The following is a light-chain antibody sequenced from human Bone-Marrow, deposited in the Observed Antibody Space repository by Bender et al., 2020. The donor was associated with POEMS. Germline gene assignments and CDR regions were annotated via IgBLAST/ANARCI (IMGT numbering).Light chain of an antibody. Sequence: SYGLIQPPSVSVSPGHTANITCSGDQLGDQYASWYQLKPGQSPALVIYEDNKRPSGIPERFSGSNSGNIATLTISGTQALDEADYYCQAWDTSSVVFGGGTKLTVL. V-gene: IGLV3-1*01. CDR3: QAWDTSSVV. CDR2: EDN. CDR1: QLGDQY. J-gene: IGLJ2*01.